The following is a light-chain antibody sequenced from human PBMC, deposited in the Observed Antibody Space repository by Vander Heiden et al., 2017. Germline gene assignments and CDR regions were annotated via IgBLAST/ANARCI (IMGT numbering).Light chain of an antibody. CDR2: AAS. CDR1: QSISSY. Sequence: DIQMTQSPSSLSASVGDRVTITCRASQSISSYLNWYQQKPGKAPKLLIYAASIFQSGVPSRFSGSGSVTDFTLTISSLQPEDFATYYCQQRDSTPFTFGPGTKVDIK. CDR3: QQRDSTPFT. J-gene: IGKJ3*01. V-gene: IGKV1-39*01.